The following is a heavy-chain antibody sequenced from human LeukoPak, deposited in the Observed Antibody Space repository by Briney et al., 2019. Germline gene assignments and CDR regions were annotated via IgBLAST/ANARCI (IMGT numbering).Heavy chain of an antibody. CDR3: AKEISPYGDFDY. CDR1: GFTFSSYG. D-gene: IGHD4-17*01. J-gene: IGHJ4*02. CDR2: ISYDGSNK. Sequence: PGRSLRLSCAASGFTFSSYGMHWVRQAPGKGLERVAVISYDGSNKYYADSVKGRFTISRDNSKNTLYLQMNSLRAEDTAVYYCAKEISPYGDFDYWGQGTLVTVSS. V-gene: IGHV3-30*18.